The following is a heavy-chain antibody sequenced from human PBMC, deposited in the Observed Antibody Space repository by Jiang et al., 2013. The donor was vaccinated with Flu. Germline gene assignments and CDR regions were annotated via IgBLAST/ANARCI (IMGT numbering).Heavy chain of an antibody. V-gene: IGHV4-59*08. Sequence: QLVESGPGLLKPSETLSLTCTVSGGSITSYYWNWIRQTPGKGLEWIADIHHSGRTNYNPSLRSRVTISVDTSKSQFSLRLRSVTAADTAVYYCAAAGSVWFRTFDYWGQGNLVTVSS. J-gene: IGHJ4*02. CDR2: IHHSGRT. CDR3: AAAGSVWFRTFDY. D-gene: IGHD6-19*01. CDR1: GGSITSYY.